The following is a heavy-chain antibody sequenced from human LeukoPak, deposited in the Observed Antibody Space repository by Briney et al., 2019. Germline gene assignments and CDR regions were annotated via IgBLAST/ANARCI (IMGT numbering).Heavy chain of an antibody. CDR2: IGTAGDP. CDR3: TSFPRGGDPPTNDY. Sequence: GGSLRLSCAASGLTFSSHDMHWVRQTTGKGLEWVSGIGTAGDPYYLDSVKGRFTISRENAKNSLYLQMNSLKTEDTAVYYCTSFPRGGDPPTNDYWGQGTLVTVSS. J-gene: IGHJ4*02. V-gene: IGHV3-13*05. D-gene: IGHD3-10*01. CDR1: GLTFSSHD.